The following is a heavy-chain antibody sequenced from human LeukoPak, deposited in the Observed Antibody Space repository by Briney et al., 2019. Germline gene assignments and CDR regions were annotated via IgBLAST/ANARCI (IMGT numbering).Heavy chain of an antibody. CDR3: AREGYSGYAS. CDR2: IIPIFGTT. D-gene: IGHD5-12*01. Sequence: SVKVSCKASGGTFTSYAISWVRQAPGQGLEWMGGIIPIFGTTNYAQKFQGRVTITTDESTSTAYMELSSLRSEDTAVYYCAREGYSGYASWGQGTLVTVSS. CDR1: GGTFTSYA. V-gene: IGHV1-69*05. J-gene: IGHJ5*02.